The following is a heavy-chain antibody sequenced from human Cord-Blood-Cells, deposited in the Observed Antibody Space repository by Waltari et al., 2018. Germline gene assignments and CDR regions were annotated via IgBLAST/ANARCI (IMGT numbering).Heavy chain of an antibody. J-gene: IGHJ1*01. CDR1: GFTVSSNY. V-gene: IGHV3-66*01. CDR2: IYSGGST. Sequence: EVQLVESGGGLVQPGGSLRLSCAASGFTVSSNYMSWVRQAPGKGLEVVSVIYSGGSTYYADSVKGRFTISRDNSKNTLYLQMNSLRAEDTAVYYCARGEYSSSHIQHWGQGTLVTVSS. CDR3: ARGEYSSSHIQH. D-gene: IGHD6-6*01.